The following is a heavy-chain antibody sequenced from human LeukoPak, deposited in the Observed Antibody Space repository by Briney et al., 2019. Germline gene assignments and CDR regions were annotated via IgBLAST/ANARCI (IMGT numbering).Heavy chain of an antibody. Sequence: ASVKVSCKASGGTFSSYAISWVRQAPGQGLEWMGGIIPIFGTANYAQKFQGRVTITADESTSTAYMELSSLRSEDTAVYYCAKDLRSSGWYYFDYWGQGTLVTVSS. CDR1: GGTFSSYA. D-gene: IGHD6-19*01. V-gene: IGHV1-69*01. CDR3: AKDLRSSGWYYFDY. J-gene: IGHJ4*02. CDR2: IIPIFGTA.